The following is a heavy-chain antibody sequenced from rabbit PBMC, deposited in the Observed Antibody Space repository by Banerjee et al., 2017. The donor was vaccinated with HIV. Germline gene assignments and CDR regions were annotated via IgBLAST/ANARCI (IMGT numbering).Heavy chain of an antibody. V-gene: IGHV1S40*01. J-gene: IGHJ3*01. Sequence: QSLEESGGGLVKPEGSLTLTCTASGFSFSSSHHMCWVRQAPGKGLEWIACIYTAIGNTYYASWANGRFTISKTSTTVTLQMTSLTAADTATYFCARGYSYDDYGDSVGTRLDLWGPGTLVTVS. CDR3: ARGYSYDDYGDSVGTRLDL. CDR2: IYTAIGNT. D-gene: IGHD2-1*01. CDR1: GFSFSSSHH.